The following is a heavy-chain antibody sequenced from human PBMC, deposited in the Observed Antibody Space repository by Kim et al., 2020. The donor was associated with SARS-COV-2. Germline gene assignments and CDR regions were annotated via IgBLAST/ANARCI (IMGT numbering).Heavy chain of an antibody. CDR1: GFTFSNAW. Sequence: GGSLRLSCAASGFTFSNAWMSWVRQAPGKGLEWVGRIKSKTDGGTTDYAAPVKGRFTISRDDSKNTLYLQMNSLKTEDTAVYYCTTLDGYYYGSGSYYYYYYGMDVWGQGTTVTVSS. V-gene: IGHV3-15*01. J-gene: IGHJ6*02. D-gene: IGHD3-10*01. CDR3: TTLDGYYYGSGSYYYYYYGMDV. CDR2: IKSKTDGGTT.